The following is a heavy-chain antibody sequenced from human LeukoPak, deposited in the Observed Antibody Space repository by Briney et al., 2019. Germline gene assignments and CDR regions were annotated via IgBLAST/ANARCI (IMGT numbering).Heavy chain of an antibody. CDR3: AKGVWRAFDI. CDR1: GFTFSSNA. V-gene: IGHV3-23*01. Sequence: PGGSLRLSCAASGFTFSSNAMSWVSRAPGKGLEWVSAISGSGDSTYYADSVKGRFTISRDNSKNTLYLQMNSLRAEDTAVYYCAKGVWRAFDIWGQGTMVTVSS. CDR2: ISGSGDST. J-gene: IGHJ3*02.